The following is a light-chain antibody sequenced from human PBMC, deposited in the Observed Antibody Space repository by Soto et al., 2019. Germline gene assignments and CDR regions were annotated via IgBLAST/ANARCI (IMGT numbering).Light chain of an antibody. J-gene: IGKJ1*01. CDR2: GAS. CDR3: QPYGSSRWT. CDR1: QSVSSSY. V-gene: IGKV3-20*01. Sequence: EIVLTQSPGTLSLSPGERATLSCRASQSVSSSYLAWYQQNRGQAPRLLIYGASSRAPGIPDRFGGSGSGTDFTLTISTLEPEDFAVYYCQPYGSSRWTFGQGTKVEIK.